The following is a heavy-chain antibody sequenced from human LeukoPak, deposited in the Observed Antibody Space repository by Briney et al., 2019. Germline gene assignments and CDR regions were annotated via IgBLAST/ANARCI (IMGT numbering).Heavy chain of an antibody. CDR1: GYTFTGYY. D-gene: IGHD5-12*01. Sequence: ASVKVSCKASGYTFTGYYMHWVRQAPGQGLEWMGWINPNSGGTNYAQKFQGRVTMTRDTSISTAYMELSRLRSDDTAVYYCARYDSGCDYRGIDYWGQGTLVTVSS. V-gene: IGHV1-2*02. CDR2: INPNSGGT. J-gene: IGHJ4*02. CDR3: ARYDSGCDYRGIDY.